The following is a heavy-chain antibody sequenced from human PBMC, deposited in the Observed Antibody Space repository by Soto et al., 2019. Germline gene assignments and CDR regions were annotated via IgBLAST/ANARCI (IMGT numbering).Heavy chain of an antibody. J-gene: IGHJ5*02. CDR3: ARREVAAAGTGDWFDP. CDR1: GYSFTSYW. CDR2: IYPGDSDT. D-gene: IGHD6-13*01. V-gene: IGHV5-51*01. Sequence: LGESLKISCKGSGYSFTSYWIGWVRQMPGKGLEWMGIIYPGDSDTRYSPSFQGQVTISADKSISTAYLQWSSLKASDTAMYYCARREVAAAGTGDWFDPWGQGTLVTVSS.